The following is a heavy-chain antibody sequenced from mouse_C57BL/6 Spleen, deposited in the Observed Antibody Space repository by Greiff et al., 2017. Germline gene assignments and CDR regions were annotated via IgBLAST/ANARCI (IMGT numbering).Heavy chain of an antibody. J-gene: IGHJ4*01. CDR1: GFTFSNYW. D-gene: IGHD4-1*01. V-gene: IGHV6-3*01. CDR3: TKLGHYYAMDY. CDR2: IRLKSDNYAT. Sequence: EVKLMESGGGLVQPGGSMKLSCVASGFTFSNYWMNWVRQSPEKGLEWVAQIRLKSDNYATHYAESVKGRFTISRDDSKSSVYLQMNNLRAEDTGIYYCTKLGHYYAMDYWGQGTSVTVSS.